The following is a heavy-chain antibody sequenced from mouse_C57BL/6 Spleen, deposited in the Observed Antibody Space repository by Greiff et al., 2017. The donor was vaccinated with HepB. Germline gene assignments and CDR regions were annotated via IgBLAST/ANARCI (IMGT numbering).Heavy chain of an antibody. CDR2: IDPSDSYT. J-gene: IGHJ2*01. V-gene: IGHV1-69*01. CDR1: GYTFTSYW. D-gene: IGHD4-1*01. CDR3: ASSNWGEDY. Sequence: QVQLQQPGAELVMPGASVKLSCKASGYTFTSYWMHWVKQRPGQGLEWIGEIDPSDSYTNYNQKFKGKSTLTVDKSSSTAYMQLSSLTSEDSAVYYCASSNWGEDYWGQGTTLTVSS.